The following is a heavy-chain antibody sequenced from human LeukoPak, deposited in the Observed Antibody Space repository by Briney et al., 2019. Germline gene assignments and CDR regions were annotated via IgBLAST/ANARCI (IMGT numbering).Heavy chain of an antibody. CDR2: IKEDGSEK. CDR1: GFNFSTYW. CDR3: AREGSRGYEFDY. V-gene: IGHV3-7*01. J-gene: IGHJ4*02. Sequence: GGSLRLSCAASGFNFSTYWMTWVRQVLGKGLEWVANIKEDGSEKYYVDSVKGRFTISRDNAKNSLYLQMNSLRAEDTAVYYCAREGSRGYEFDYWGQGTLVTVSS. D-gene: IGHD5-12*01.